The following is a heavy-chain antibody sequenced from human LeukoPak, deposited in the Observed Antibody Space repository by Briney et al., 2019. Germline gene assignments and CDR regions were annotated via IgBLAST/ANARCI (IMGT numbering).Heavy chain of an antibody. V-gene: IGHV1-8*01. J-gene: IGHJ3*02. CDR3: ARGISSSSGAFDI. CDR2: MNPNSGNT. Sequence: ASVKVSCKASGYTFTSYDIHWVRQATGQGLEWVGWMNPNSGNTGYPQKFQGRGTMTRKTSISTAYMELSSLRSEHTAAYYCARGISSSSGAFDIWGQGTMVTVSS. D-gene: IGHD6-6*01. CDR1: GYTFTSYD.